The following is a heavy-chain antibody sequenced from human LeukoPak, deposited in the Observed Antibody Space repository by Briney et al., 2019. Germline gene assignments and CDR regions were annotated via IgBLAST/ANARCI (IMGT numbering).Heavy chain of an antibody. CDR1: GYTFTGHY. Sequence: ASVKVSCKASGYTFTGHYLHWVRQAPGQGLEWMGWISGSNGNTNYAQKLQGRVTMTTDTSTSTAYMELRSLRSDDAAVYFCARYPLSYSSNWHYYFDYWGQGTLVTVSS. CDR3: ARYPLSYSSNWHYYFDY. D-gene: IGHD6-13*01. V-gene: IGHV1-18*04. CDR2: ISGSNGNT. J-gene: IGHJ4*02.